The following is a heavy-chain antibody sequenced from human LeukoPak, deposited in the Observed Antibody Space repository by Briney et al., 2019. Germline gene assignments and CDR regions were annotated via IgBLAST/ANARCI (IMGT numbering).Heavy chain of an antibody. CDR2: INSRSSTI. CDR1: GFNFSSYS. CDR3: ARPQNSSWYPAFDI. J-gene: IGHJ3*02. V-gene: IGHV3-48*04. D-gene: IGHD6-13*01. Sequence: PGGSLRLSCAASGFNFSSYSMNWVRQAPGKGLEWVAYINSRSSTIYYADSVKGRFAIFRNNAKNSLFLQMNSLRAEDTAVYYCARPQNSSWYPAFDIWGQGTMVTVSS.